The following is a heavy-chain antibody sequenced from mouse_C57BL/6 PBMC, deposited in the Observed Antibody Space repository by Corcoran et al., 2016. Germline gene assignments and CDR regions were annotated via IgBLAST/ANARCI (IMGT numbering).Heavy chain of an antibody. CDR2: INPNNGGT. J-gene: IGHJ4*01. CDR3: AREGAMDY. Sequence: EVQLQQSGPELVKPGASVKISCKASGYTFTDYYIHWVKQSHGKSLEWIGDINPNNGGTSYNQKFKGKATLTGDKSSSTAYMELRSLTSEDSAVYYCAREGAMDYWGQGTSVTVSS. CDR1: GYTFTDYY. V-gene: IGHV1-26*01.